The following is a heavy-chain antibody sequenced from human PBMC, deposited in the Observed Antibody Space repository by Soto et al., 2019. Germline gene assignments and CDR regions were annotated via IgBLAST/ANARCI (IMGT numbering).Heavy chain of an antibody. CDR3: ARGQVPIMCTKGVCPADY. CDR1: GGSISSGGYY. J-gene: IGHJ4*02. D-gene: IGHD2-8*01. Sequence: QVQLQESGPGLVKPSQTLSLTCTVSGGSISSGGYYWSWIRQHPGKGLEWIGYIYYSGSTYYNPSLKSRVTISVDTSKNQFSLKLSSVTAADTAVYYCARGQVPIMCTKGVCPADYWGQGTLVTVSS. V-gene: IGHV4-31*03. CDR2: IYYSGST.